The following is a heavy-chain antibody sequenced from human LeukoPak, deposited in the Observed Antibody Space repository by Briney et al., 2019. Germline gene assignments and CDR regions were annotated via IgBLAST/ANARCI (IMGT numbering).Heavy chain of an antibody. Sequence: ASVTVFCKASGYTFTTYDINWVRQASGQGLEWMGWMNPHSGNTGYAQKFQGRVTMTRDTSINTAYMELSSLTSDDTAVYYCTRAPVPGNYWVRGTLVTVSS. CDR2: MNPHSGNT. CDR3: TRAPVPGNY. J-gene: IGHJ4*02. D-gene: IGHD3-10*01. CDR1: GYTFTTYD. V-gene: IGHV1-8*01.